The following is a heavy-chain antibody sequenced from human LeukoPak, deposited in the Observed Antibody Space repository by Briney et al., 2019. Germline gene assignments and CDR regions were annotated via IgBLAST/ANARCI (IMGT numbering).Heavy chain of an antibody. CDR2: ISSSSSTI. CDR3: ARDAVVYCSSTSCYTDAFDI. J-gene: IGHJ3*02. Sequence: GGSLRLSCAASGFTFSSYSMNWVRQAPGKGLEWVSYISSSSSTIYYADSVKGRFTISRDNAKNSLYLQMNSLRAEDTAVYYCARDAVVYCSSTSCYTDAFDIWGQGTMVTVSS. V-gene: IGHV3-48*01. D-gene: IGHD2-2*02. CDR1: GFTFSSYS.